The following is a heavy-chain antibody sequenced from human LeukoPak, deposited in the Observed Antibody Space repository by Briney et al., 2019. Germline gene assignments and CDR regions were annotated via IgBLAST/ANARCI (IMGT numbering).Heavy chain of an antibody. CDR1: GYTFTRYY. Sequence: ASVKVSCKASGYTFTRYYIHWVRQAPGQGLEWMGVINPSGGSTTHARKFQGRVTMTRDTSTSTVYMDLSSLRSEDTAVYYCARDLVASSSGCGQGTLVTVSS. D-gene: IGHD6-6*01. CDR3: ARDLVASSSG. CDR2: INPSGGST. J-gene: IGHJ4*02. V-gene: IGHV1-46*01.